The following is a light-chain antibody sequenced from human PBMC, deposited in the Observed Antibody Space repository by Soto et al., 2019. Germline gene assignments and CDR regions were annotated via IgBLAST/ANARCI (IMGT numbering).Light chain of an antibody. CDR1: QSVSSIY. Sequence: EIVLTQSPGTLSLSPGERATLSCRASQSVSSIYLAWYQQKPGQAPRLLIYGASTRATGIPDRFSGSGSGTDFTLTISGLEPEDFAVYYCQQYSSSHLYTFGQGTKLEIK. V-gene: IGKV3-20*01. CDR3: QQYSSSHLYT. CDR2: GAS. J-gene: IGKJ2*01.